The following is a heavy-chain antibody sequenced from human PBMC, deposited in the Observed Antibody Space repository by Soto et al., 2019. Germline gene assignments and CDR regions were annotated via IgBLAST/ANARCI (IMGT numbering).Heavy chain of an antibody. CDR3: ARLQGDFWSGHFDF. Sequence: SETLSLTCDVSGGSISPGDYSWSWIRQPPGKGLEWIGYIDHSGNTYYNPSLRSRVIMSVDRSKNQFSLKMTSVTAADTAVYYCARLQGDFWSGHFDFWGQGTLVTVSS. CDR1: GGSISPGDYS. V-gene: IGHV4-30-2*01. J-gene: IGHJ4*02. CDR2: IDHSGNT. D-gene: IGHD3-3*01.